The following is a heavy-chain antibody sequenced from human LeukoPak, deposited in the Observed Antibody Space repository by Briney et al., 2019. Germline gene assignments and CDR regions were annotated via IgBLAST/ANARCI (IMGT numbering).Heavy chain of an antibody. Sequence: ASVTVSCKASGYTFTGYYMHWVRQAPGQGLEWMGWINPNSGGTNYAQKFQGRVTMTRDTSISTAYMELSRLRSDDTAVYYCASPIGGGGGDCCNWFDPWGQGTLVTVSS. J-gene: IGHJ5*02. CDR2: INPNSGGT. V-gene: IGHV1-2*02. CDR3: ASPIGGGGGDCCNWFDP. D-gene: IGHD2-21*01. CDR1: GYTFTGYY.